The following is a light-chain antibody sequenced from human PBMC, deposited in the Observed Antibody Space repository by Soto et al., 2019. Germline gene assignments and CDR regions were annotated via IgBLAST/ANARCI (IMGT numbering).Light chain of an antibody. CDR2: EVS. CDR1: SSDVGGYNY. J-gene: IGLJ1*01. CDR3: SSYTSSRAYV. V-gene: IGLV2-14*01. Sequence: QSVLTQPASVSLSPGQSITISGTGTSSDVGGYNYVSLYQQQSGKAPKLMIHEVSNRPSGVSNRFSGSKSGNTASLTISGLQAEDEADYYCSSYTSSRAYVFGIGTKVTVL.